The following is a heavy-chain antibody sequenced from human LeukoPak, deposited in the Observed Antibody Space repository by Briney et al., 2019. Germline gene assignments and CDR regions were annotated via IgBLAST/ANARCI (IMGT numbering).Heavy chain of an antibody. J-gene: IGHJ4*02. CDR3: ARGLSGYASSLGY. D-gene: IGHD6-6*01. CDR1: GFSFSSYA. V-gene: IGHV3-23*01. CDR2: ITSNSGSR. Sequence: GGSLRLSCAASGFSFSSYAMNWVRQAPGKGLEWVSTITSNSGSRYYADSVKGRFTISRDNSRDALYVQMNSLRAEDTAVYYCARGLSGYASSLGYWGQGTLVTVSA.